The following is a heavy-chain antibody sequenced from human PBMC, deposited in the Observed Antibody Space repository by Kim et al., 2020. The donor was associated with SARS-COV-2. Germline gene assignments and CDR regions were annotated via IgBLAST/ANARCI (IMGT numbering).Heavy chain of an antibody. CDR1: GGSISSGGYY. V-gene: IGHV4-31*03. D-gene: IGHD3-10*01. CDR2: IYYSGCT. CDR3: ARDVGRSTMVRGVRRLYYYFDY. Sequence: SETLSLTCTVSGGSISSGGYYWSWIRQHPGKGLEWIGYIYYSGCTYYNPSLKSRVTISVDTSKNQFSLKLSSVTAADTAVYYCARDVGRSTMVRGVRRLYYYFDYWGQGTLVTVSS. J-gene: IGHJ4*02.